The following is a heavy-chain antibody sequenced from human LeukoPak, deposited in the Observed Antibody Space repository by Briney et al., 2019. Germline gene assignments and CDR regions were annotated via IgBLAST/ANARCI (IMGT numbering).Heavy chain of an antibody. J-gene: IGHJ4*02. CDR1: GFTFDSYW. CDR3: TRDPLTQNDY. Sequence: PGGSLRLSCAASGFTFDSYWMSWVRQARGKGREWVANIKQDGNEKYYVDSVKGRFTIYRDNAENSLYLQMNSLRAEDTAVYYCTRDPLTQNDYWGQGTLVTVSS. D-gene: IGHD1-14*01. CDR2: IKQDGNEK. V-gene: IGHV3-7*01.